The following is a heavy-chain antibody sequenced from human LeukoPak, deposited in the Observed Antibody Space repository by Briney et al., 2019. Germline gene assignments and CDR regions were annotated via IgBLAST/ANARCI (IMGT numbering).Heavy chain of an antibody. J-gene: IGHJ4*02. CDR1: GFTFSSYG. D-gene: IGHD3-3*01. CDR3: AKTGRVLRFLEWLDY. CDR2: IRYDGSNK. V-gene: IGHV3-30*02. Sequence: PGGSLRLSCAASGFTFSSYGMHWVRQAPGKGLEWVAFIRYDGSNKYYADSMKGRFTISRDNSKNTLYLQMNSLRAEDTAVYYCAKTGRVLRFLEWLDYWGQGTLVTVSS.